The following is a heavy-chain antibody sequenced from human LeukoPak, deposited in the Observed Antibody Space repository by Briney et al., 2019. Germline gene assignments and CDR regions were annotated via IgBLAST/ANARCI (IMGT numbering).Heavy chain of an antibody. CDR2: MNPNSGNT. CDR1: GYTFTSYD. V-gene: IGHV1-8*01. CDR3: ARDGGPPNHWYFDL. J-gene: IGHJ2*01. D-gene: IGHD1-14*01. Sequence: ASVKVSCKASGYTFTSYDINWVRQATGQGLEWMGWMNPNSGNTGYAQKFQGRVTMTTDTSTSTAYMALRSLRSDDTAVYYCARDGGPPNHWYFDLWGRGTLVTVSS.